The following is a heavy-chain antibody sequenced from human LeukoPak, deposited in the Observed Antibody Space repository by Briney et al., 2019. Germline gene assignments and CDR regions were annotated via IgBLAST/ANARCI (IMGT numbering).Heavy chain of an antibody. J-gene: IGHJ4*02. Sequence: PSETLSLTCTVSGGSISSSSYYWGWIRQPPGKGLEWIGSIYYSGSTYYNPSLKSRVTISVDTSKNQFSLKLSPVTAADTAVYYCASTARSRSFDYWGQGTLVTVSS. CDR1: GGSISSSSYY. V-gene: IGHV4-39*07. CDR3: ASTARSRSFDY. CDR2: IYYSGST. D-gene: IGHD1-26*01.